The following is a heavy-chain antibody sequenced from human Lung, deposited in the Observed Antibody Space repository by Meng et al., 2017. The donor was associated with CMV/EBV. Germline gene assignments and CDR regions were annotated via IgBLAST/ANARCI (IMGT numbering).Heavy chain of an antibody. D-gene: IGHD3/OR15-3a*01. V-gene: IGHV4-59*01. J-gene: IGHJ4*02. CDR2: ISYTGST. Sequence: SETLSLTCTVSGGSISSSYWSWIRQPPGKGLEWIGYISYTGSTNYNPSLKSRVTISLDTSKNQFSLRLNSVTAADTALYYCARDGTGFYGDYWVQGTLVTVSS. CDR1: GGSISSSY. CDR3: ARDGTGFYGDY.